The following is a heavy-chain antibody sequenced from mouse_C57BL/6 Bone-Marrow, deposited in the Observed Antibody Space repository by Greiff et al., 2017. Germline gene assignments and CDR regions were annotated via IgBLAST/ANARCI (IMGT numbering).Heavy chain of an antibody. D-gene: IGHD2-2*01. J-gene: IGHJ4*01. CDR1: GYSITSGYD. CDR3: ARDGYLYYYAMDY. V-gene: IGHV3-1*01. CDR2: ISYSGST. Sequence: EVQLVESGPGMVKPSQSLSLTCTVTGYSITSGYDWHWIRHFPGNKLEWMGYISYSGSTNYNPSLKSRISITHDTSKHHFFLKLNSVTTEDTATYYCARDGYLYYYAMDYWGQGTSVTVSS.